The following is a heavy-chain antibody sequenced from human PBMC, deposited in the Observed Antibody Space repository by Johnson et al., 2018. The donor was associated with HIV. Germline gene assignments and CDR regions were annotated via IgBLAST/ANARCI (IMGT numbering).Heavy chain of an antibody. D-gene: IGHD2-8*01. CDR2: ISYDGGNK. CDR3: AKVGPANDVLGAGDAFDI. V-gene: IGHV3-30-3*01. Sequence: QVQLVESGGGVVQPGRSLRLSCAASGFTFSSYAMHWVRQAPGKGLEWVAVISYDGGNKYYADSVKGRFTLSRDNSKNTLYLQMNSLKAEDTAVYYCAKVGPANDVLGAGDAFDIWGQGTMVTVSS. J-gene: IGHJ3*02. CDR1: GFTFSSYA.